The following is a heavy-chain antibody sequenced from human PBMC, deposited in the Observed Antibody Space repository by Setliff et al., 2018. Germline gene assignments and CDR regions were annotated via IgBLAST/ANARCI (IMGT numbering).Heavy chain of an antibody. CDR2: INQSGST. CDR3: ARKRFYYYYYYMDV. Sequence: ASETLSLTCGGYAGSLSDYYWSWIRQPPGKGLEWIGEINQSGSTTYNPSLKGRVTISIDTSKNQFSLKLTSVTAADTAVYYCARKRFYYYYYYMDVWGKGTTVTVSS. CDR1: AGSLSDYY. J-gene: IGHJ6*03. V-gene: IGHV4-34*01.